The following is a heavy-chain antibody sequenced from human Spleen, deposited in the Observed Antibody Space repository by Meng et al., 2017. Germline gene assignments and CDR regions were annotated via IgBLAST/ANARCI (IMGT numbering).Heavy chain of an antibody. Sequence: QGQLQKSGPGLVKPSGTLSPPCVFSGGSIRSFEWGSWVRQPPGKGLEWIGEIYHGGNTNYNPSLKSRVTIAIDRSKNQFSLKLSSVTAADTAVYYCASWIYSCGCQWGQGTLVTVSS. CDR2: IYHGGNT. CDR1: GGSIRSFEW. D-gene: IGHD5-18*01. V-gene: IGHV4/OR15-8*02. J-gene: IGHJ4*02. CDR3: ASWIYSCGCQ.